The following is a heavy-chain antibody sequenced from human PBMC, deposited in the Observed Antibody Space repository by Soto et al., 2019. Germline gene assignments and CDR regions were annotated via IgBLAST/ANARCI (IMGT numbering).Heavy chain of an antibody. CDR1: GFTFSSYS. CDR2: ISSSSSTI. J-gene: IGHJ4*02. CDR3: ARDTPDIVVVVAAQNDY. Sequence: GGSLRLSCAASGFTFSSYSMNWVRQAPGKGLEWVSYISSSSSTIYYADSVKGRFTISRDNAKNSLYLQMNSLRDEDTAVYYCARDTPDIVVVVAAQNDYWGQGTLVTVSS. V-gene: IGHV3-48*02. D-gene: IGHD2-15*01.